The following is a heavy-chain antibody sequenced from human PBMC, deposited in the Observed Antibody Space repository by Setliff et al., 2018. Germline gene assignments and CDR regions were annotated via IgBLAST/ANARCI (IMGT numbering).Heavy chain of an antibody. CDR3: ARQPSSGAYYNPRPYYFDY. D-gene: IGHD3-10*01. V-gene: IGHV4-59*11. J-gene: IGHJ4*02. CDR2: VHFGGDT. CDR1: GGSINNHY. Sequence: LSLTCTVSGGSINNHYWSWVRQSPGKGLEWIGFVHFGGDTNYNPSLKSRVTMSVDTSNNQFSLNLRSVTAADTAVYFCARQPSSGAYYNPRPYYFDYWGQGTLVTVSS.